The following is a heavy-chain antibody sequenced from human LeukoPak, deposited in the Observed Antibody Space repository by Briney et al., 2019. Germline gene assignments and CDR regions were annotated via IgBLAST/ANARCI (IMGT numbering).Heavy chain of an antibody. J-gene: IGHJ2*01. V-gene: IGHV4-59*01. CDR1: GGSISSYY. D-gene: IGHD1-1*01. CDR2: IYYSGST. Sequence: SETLSLTCTVSGGSISSYYWSWIRQSPGKGLEWIGYIYYSGSTNYNSSLKSRVTISVDTSKNQFSLKLSSVTAADTAVYYCARVTTGTYWYFDLWGRGTLVTVSS. CDR3: ARVTTGTYWYFDL.